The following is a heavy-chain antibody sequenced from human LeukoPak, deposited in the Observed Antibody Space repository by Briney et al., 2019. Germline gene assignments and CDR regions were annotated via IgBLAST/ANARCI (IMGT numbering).Heavy chain of an antibody. V-gene: IGHV4-59*01. CDR1: GGSISSYY. CDR2: IYYSGST. J-gene: IGHJ6*03. D-gene: IGHD6-6*01. CDR3: ARAGGMGYSSSSGYYYYYMDV. Sequence: SETLSLTCTVSGGSISSYYWSWIRQPPGKGLEWIGYIYYSGSTNYNPSLKSRATISVDTSKNQFSLKLSSVTAADTAVYYCARAGGMGYSSSSGYYYYYMDVWGKGTTVTVSS.